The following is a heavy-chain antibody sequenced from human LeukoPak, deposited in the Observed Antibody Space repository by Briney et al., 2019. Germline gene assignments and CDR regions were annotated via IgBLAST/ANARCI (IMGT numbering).Heavy chain of an antibody. CDR2: ISYDGNNQ. CDR1: GFTFSNYA. D-gene: IGHD5-18*01. J-gene: IGHJ4*02. Sequence: GGALRLSCAPSGFTFSNYAIHWVRQAPRKGVEWVALISYDGNNQYYADSVKGRFTISRANSKKTLYLQMSSLRAEDTAVYYCARGRGGYSYGYGYLLGYWGQGTLVTVSS. CDR3: ARGRGGYSYGYGYLLGY. V-gene: IGHV3-30*04.